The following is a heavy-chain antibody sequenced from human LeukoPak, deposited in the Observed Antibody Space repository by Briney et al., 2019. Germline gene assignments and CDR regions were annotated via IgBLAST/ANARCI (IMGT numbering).Heavy chain of an antibody. Sequence: PSQTLSLTCTVSGGSISSGGYYWSWIRQHPGKGLEWFGYIYYSGSTYYNPSLKSRVTISVDTSKNQFSLKLGSVTAADTAVYYCARVAGLARYYYMDVWGKGTTVTVSS. CDR2: IYYSGST. J-gene: IGHJ6*03. CDR3: ARVAGLARYYYMDV. V-gene: IGHV4-31*03. CDR1: GGSISSGGYY.